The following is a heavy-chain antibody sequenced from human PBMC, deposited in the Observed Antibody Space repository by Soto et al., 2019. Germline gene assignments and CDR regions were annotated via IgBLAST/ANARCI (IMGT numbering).Heavy chain of an antibody. CDR3: ARAIGIAVAAISLEPYDY. Sequence: ASVKVSCKVSGYTITELSMHWVRQAHGKGLEWMGIINPEDGETSYAQKFQGRVTMTRDTSTSTVYMELSSLRSEDTALYYCARAIGIAVAAISLEPYDYWGQGTLVTVSS. J-gene: IGHJ4*02. V-gene: IGHV1-24*01. CDR2: INPEDGET. CDR1: GYTITELS. D-gene: IGHD6-19*01.